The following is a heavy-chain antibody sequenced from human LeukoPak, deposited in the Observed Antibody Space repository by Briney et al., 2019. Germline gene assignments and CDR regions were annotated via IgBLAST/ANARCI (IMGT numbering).Heavy chain of an antibody. CDR3: ARLIAARPDIDY. CDR1: GYTFTAYY. CDR2: INPNSGGT. D-gene: IGHD6-6*01. Sequence: ASVKVSCKASGYTFTAYYMHWVRQAPGQGLEWVGRINPNSGGTNYAQKFQGRVTMTRDTSISTAYMELYRLRSDDAAVYYCARLIAARPDIDYWGQGTLVTVSS. J-gene: IGHJ4*02. V-gene: IGHV1-2*06.